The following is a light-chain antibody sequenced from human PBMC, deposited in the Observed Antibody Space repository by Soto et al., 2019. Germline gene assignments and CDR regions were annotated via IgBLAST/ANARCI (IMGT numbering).Light chain of an antibody. J-gene: IGKJ5*01. CDR1: RSVLYKSNNKNH. V-gene: IGKV4-1*01. CDR2: WAS. CDR3: QQRSNWPPIT. Sequence: DILMTQSPDSLAVSLGERATMNCKCSRSVLYKSNNKNHLAWYQQKPGQPPQLIIYWASTRESGVPERFSGSGSGTDFTLTISSLEPEDFAVYYCQQRSNWPPITFGQGTRLEI.